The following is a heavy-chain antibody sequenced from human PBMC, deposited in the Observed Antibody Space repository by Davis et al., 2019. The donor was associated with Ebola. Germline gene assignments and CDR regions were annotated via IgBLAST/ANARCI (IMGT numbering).Heavy chain of an antibody. J-gene: IGHJ4*02. CDR1: GGSFSGYY. CDR2: IYYSGST. V-gene: IGHV4-39*01. Sequence: GSLRLSCAVYGGSFSGYYWGWIRQPPGKGLEWIGSIYYSGSTYYNPSLKSRVTISVDTSKNQFSLKLSSVTAADTAVYWGIAVAGTGVDYWGQGTLVTVSS. CDR3: IAVAGTGVDY. D-gene: IGHD6-19*01.